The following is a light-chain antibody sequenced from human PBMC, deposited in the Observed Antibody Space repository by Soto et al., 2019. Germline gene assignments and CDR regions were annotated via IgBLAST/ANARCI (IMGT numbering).Light chain of an antibody. CDR3: QQYYTTPYT. CDR2: WAS. CDR1: QSVLYSSNNKNY. V-gene: IGKV4-1*01. J-gene: IGKJ2*01. Sequence: DIVMNQSPDSLAVSLGERATINCKSSQSVLYSSNNKNYLAWYQQKPGQPPKVLIYWASTRESGVPDRFSGSGSGTDFTLTISSLQAEDVAVYYCQQYYTTPYTFGQGTKLEIK.